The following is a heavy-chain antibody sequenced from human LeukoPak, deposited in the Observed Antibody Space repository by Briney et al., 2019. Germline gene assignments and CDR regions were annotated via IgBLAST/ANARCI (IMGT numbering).Heavy chain of an antibody. Sequence: GASVKVSCKASGYTFTSYGISWVRQAPGQGLEWVGWINAYNGHTNYAQKIQGRVTMTTDISTGTAYMQLNSLRSDDTAVYYCARVGIYDSSGFHFDYWGRGTLVTVSS. CDR3: ARVGIYDSSGFHFDY. V-gene: IGHV1-18*01. D-gene: IGHD3-22*01. CDR1: GYTFTSYG. CDR2: INAYNGHT. J-gene: IGHJ4*01.